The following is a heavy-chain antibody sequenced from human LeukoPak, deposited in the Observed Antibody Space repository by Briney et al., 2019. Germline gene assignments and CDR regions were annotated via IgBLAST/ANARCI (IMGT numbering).Heavy chain of an antibody. CDR1: GFTFSSYA. CDR2: ITRSGDGA. Sequence: GGSLRLSCAASGFTFSSYAMSWVRQAPGKGLEWVSAITRSGDGAYYVDSVKGRFTISRDNSKNTLYLQMNSLRAEDTAVYYCANYEGSYNSAKFDPWGQGTLVTVSS. J-gene: IGHJ5*02. V-gene: IGHV3-23*01. D-gene: IGHD6-25*01. CDR3: ANYEGSYNSAKFDP.